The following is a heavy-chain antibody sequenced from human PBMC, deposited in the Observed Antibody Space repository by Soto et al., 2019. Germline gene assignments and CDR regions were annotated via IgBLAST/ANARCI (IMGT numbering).Heavy chain of an antibody. CDR1: GYTFTSYY. Sequence: ASVKDSCRASGYTFTSYYMHWVRQAPGQGLEWMGIINPSGGSTSYAQKFQGRVTMTRDTSTSTVYMELSSLRSEDTAVYYCARALEYCSSTSCPTSDAFDIWGQGTMVTVSS. CDR3: ARALEYCSSTSCPTSDAFDI. J-gene: IGHJ3*02. V-gene: IGHV1-46*03. CDR2: INPSGGST. D-gene: IGHD2-2*01.